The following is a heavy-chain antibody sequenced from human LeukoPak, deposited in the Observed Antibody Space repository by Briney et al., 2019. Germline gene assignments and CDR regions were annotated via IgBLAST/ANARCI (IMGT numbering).Heavy chain of an antibody. D-gene: IGHD4-17*01. J-gene: IGHJ6*02. Sequence: GGSLRLYCAASGFTFSSYWMSWVRQAPGKGLVWVSRINSDGSSTSYADSVKGRFTISRDNAKNTLYLQMNSLRAEDTAVYYCARDPTDYGFTYYYGMDVWGQGTTVTVSS. CDR2: INSDGSST. CDR3: ARDPTDYGFTYYYGMDV. CDR1: GFTFSSYW. V-gene: IGHV3-74*01.